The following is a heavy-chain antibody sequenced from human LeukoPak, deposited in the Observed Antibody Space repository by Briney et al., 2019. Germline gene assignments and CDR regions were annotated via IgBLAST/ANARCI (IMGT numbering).Heavy chain of an antibody. D-gene: IGHD5-18*01. CDR3: ARGRRGYSYGKYYFDY. Sequence: AETPSLTCAVYVGSFSGYYWSWIRQPPGKGLEWIGEINHSGSTNYNPSLKSRVTISVDTSKNQFSLKLSSVTAADTAVYYCARGRRGYSYGKYYFDYWGQGTLVTVSS. J-gene: IGHJ4*02. V-gene: IGHV4-34*01. CDR2: INHSGST. CDR1: VGSFSGYY.